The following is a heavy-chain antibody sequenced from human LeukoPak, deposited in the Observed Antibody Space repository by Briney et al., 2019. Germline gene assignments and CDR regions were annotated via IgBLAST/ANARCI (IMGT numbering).Heavy chain of an antibody. J-gene: IGHJ5*02. CDR1: GGSISSSSYY. CDR2: IYYSGST. D-gene: IGHD3-22*01. V-gene: IGHV4-39*01. Sequence: SETLSLTCTGSGGSISSSSYYWGWIRQPPGKGLEWIGSIYYSGSTYYNPSLKSRVTISVDTSKNQFSLKLSSVTAADTAVYYCARLIPYDSSGYPLNWFDPWGQGTLVTVSS. CDR3: ARLIPYDSSGYPLNWFDP.